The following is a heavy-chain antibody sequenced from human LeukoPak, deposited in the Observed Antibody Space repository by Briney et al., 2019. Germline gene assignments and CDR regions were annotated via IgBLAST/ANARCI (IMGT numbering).Heavy chain of an antibody. D-gene: IGHD3-22*01. J-gene: IGHJ4*02. CDR2: IKEDGSTT. CDR3: APQTMILVL. Sequence: GGSLRLSCAASGFTFSTYMMNWVRQAPGKGLEWVANIKEDGSTTDYVDSVKGRFTISRDNAKNSVFLQMNSLRAEDTAVYYCAPQTMILVLGGQGTLVTVSS. V-gene: IGHV3-7*01. CDR1: GFTFSTYM.